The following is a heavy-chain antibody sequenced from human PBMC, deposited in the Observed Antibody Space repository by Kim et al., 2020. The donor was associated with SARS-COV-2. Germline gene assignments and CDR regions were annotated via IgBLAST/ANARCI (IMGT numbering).Heavy chain of an antibody. CDR3: ARGDIVVVPAANSDFDY. CDR1: GFTFSSYG. Sequence: GGSLRLSCAASGFTFSSYGMHWVRQAPGKGLEWVAVIWYDGSNKYYADSVKGRFTISRDNSKNTLYLQMNSLRAEDTAVYYCARGDIVVVPAANSDFDYWGQGTLVTVSS. V-gene: IGHV3-33*01. CDR2: IWYDGSNK. D-gene: IGHD2-2*01. J-gene: IGHJ4*02.